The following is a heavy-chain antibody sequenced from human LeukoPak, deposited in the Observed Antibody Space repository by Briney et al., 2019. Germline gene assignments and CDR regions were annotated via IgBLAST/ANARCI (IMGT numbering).Heavy chain of an antibody. D-gene: IGHD7-27*01. Sequence: GGSLRLTCAASGFTFSPSWMHWVRQAPGKGLEWVSRINNDGSWINYADSVKGRFPVSRDNAKNTLNLQMNSLRVEDTAVYYCARATLGWFDPWGQGTLVTVSA. CDR2: INNDGSWI. CDR1: GFTFSPSW. J-gene: IGHJ5*02. CDR3: ARATLGWFDP. V-gene: IGHV3-74*01.